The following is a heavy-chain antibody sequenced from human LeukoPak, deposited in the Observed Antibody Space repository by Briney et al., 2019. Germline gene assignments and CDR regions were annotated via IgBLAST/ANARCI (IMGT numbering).Heavy chain of an antibody. V-gene: IGHV3-23*01. J-gene: IGHJ4*02. CDR3: AKAYDFWSGYYTPTFDY. CDR1: GFTFSSYA. CDR2: ISGSGGST. D-gene: IGHD3-3*01. Sequence: PGGSLRLSCAAPGFTFSSYAMSWVRQAPGKGLEWVSAISGSGGSTYYADSVKGRFTISRDNSKNTLYLQMNSLRAEDTAVYYCAKAYDFWSGYYTPTFDYWGQGTLVTVSS.